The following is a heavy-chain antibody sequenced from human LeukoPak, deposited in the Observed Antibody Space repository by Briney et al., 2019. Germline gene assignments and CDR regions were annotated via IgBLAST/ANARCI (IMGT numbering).Heavy chain of an antibody. Sequence: ASVKVSCKASGYTFTSYGISWVRQAPGQGLEWMGWISAYNGNTNYAQKLQGRVTMTTDTSTSTAYMELRGLRSDDTAVYYCARIYCSGGSCYPYVAFDIWGQGTMVTVSS. CDR2: ISAYNGNT. CDR3: ARIYCSGGSCYPYVAFDI. J-gene: IGHJ3*02. CDR1: GYTFTSYG. D-gene: IGHD2-15*01. V-gene: IGHV1-18*04.